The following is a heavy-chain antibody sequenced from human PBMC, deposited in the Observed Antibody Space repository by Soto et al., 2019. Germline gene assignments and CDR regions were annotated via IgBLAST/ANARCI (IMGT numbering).Heavy chain of an antibody. V-gene: IGHV2-5*02. CDR1: GFSLSASGVG. Sequence: QITMRESGPTLVKPTQTLTLTCSFSGFSLSASGVGVGRIRQPPGKALEWLALVFWDDDKFYSPPLQSRLTISKDTSKNQVVLTVTNIDPVDTATYYCAHSSPDGSFEVWGQGTMVTVSS. CDR3: AHSSPDGSFEV. J-gene: IGHJ3*01. D-gene: IGHD3-10*01. CDR2: VFWDDDK.